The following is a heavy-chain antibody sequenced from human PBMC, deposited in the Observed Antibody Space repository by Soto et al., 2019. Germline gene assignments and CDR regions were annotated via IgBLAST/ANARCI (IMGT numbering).Heavy chain of an antibody. J-gene: IGHJ5*02. V-gene: IGHV3-15*01. CDR2: IKSKTDGGTT. CDR3: TTDSTSATVLRFLETNWFDP. D-gene: IGHD3-3*01. Sequence: PGGSLRLSCAASGFTFSNAWMSWVRQAPGKGLEWVGRIKSKTDGGTTDYAAPVKGRFTISRDDSKNTLYLQMNSLKTEDTAVYYCTTDSTSATVLRFLETNWFDPWGQGTLVTVSS. CDR1: GFTFSNAW.